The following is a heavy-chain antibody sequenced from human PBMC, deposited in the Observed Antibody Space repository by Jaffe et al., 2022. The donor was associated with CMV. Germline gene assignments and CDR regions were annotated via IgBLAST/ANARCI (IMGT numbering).Heavy chain of an antibody. CDR3: TRDPADFSGYYGDVAFDV. V-gene: IGHV3-49*05. J-gene: IGHJ3*01. D-gene: IGHD3-22*01. Sequence: EVQLVESGGDLVKPGRSLRLSCSGSGFTFPDFAINWFRQAPGKGLEWVGFIRSKTYGGRTKYAATQYVASVKGRFTISRDDSKSIAYLQMDSLKTEDTAVYYCTRDPADFSGYYGDVAFDVWGQGTMVTVSS. CDR2: IRSKTYGGRT. CDR1: GFTFPDFA.